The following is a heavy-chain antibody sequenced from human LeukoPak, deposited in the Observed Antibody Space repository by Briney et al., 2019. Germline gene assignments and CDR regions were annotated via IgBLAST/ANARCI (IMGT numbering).Heavy chain of an antibody. CDR3: AKGPLKLGIQLWLHWFDP. CDR1: GFTFSSYG. CDR2: ISYDGSNK. Sequence: PGGSLRLSCAASGFTFSSYGMHWVRQAPGKGLEWVAVISYDGSNKYYADSVKGRFTISRDNSKNTLYLQMNSLRAEDTAVYHCAKGPLKLGIQLWLHWFDPWGQGTLVTVSS. V-gene: IGHV3-30*18. J-gene: IGHJ5*02. D-gene: IGHD5-18*01.